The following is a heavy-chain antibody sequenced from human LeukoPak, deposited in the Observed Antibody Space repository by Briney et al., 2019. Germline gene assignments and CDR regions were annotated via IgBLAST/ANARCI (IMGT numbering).Heavy chain of an antibody. V-gene: IGHV4-59*01. CDR1: GGSISSYY. CDR3: ARGYYYDSSGHFDY. J-gene: IGHJ4*02. CDR2: IYYSGST. D-gene: IGHD3-22*01. Sequence: SETLSLTCAVYGGSISSYYWSWIRQPPGKGLEWIGYIYYSGSTNYNPSLKSRVTISVDTSKNQFSLKLSSVTAADTAVYYCARGYYYDSSGHFDYWGQGTLVTVSS.